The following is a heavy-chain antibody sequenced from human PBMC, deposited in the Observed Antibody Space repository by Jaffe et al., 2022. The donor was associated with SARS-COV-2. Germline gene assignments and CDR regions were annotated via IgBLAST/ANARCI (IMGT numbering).Heavy chain of an antibody. CDR1: GFTFSSYE. CDR2: ISSSGSTI. Sequence: EVQLVESGGGLVQPGGSLRLSCAASGFTFSSYEMNWVRQAPGKGLEWVSYISSSGSTIYYADSVKGRFTISRDNAKNSLYLQMNSLRAEDTAVYYCARGLRRYSGSYFDYWGQGTLVTVSS. V-gene: IGHV3-48*03. J-gene: IGHJ4*02. D-gene: IGHD1-26*01. CDR3: ARGLRRYSGSYFDY.